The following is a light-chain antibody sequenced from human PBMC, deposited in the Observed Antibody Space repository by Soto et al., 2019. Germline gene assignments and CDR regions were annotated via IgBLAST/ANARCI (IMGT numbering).Light chain of an antibody. CDR3: QQYGSSPQVT. V-gene: IGKV3-15*01. J-gene: IGKJ5*01. CDR2: GAS. CDR1: QSVNTN. Sequence: EIVMTQSPATPSVSPGERATFSCRASQSVNTNLAWYQLKPGQAPRPLVYGASIRATGIPAGFSGSGSGTEYSLTISSLQSEDFAVYYCQQYGSSPQVTFGQGTRLEIK.